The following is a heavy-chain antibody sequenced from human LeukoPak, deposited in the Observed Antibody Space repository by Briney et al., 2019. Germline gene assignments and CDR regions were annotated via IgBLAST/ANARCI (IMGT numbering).Heavy chain of an antibody. CDR3: ARVRGYIYGYVY. Sequence: GGSLRLSCAASGFTFSSSWMHWVRQAPGKGLVWVSRISSDGSSTNYADSVKGRFTISRDNAKNTLYLQMNSLSTEDTAVYYCARVRGYIYGYVYWGQGTLVTVSS. J-gene: IGHJ4*02. D-gene: IGHD5-18*01. CDR1: GFTFSSSW. V-gene: IGHV3-74*01. CDR2: ISSDGSST.